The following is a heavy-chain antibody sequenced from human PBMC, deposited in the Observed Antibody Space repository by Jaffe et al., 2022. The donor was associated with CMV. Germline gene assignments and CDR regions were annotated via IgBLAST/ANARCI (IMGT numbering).Heavy chain of an antibody. CDR1: GGSISSYY. CDR2: IYYSGST. D-gene: IGHD3-22*01. Sequence: QVQLQESGPGLVKPSETLSLTCTVSGGSISSYYWSWIRQPPGKGLEWIGYIYYSGSTNYNPSLKSRVTISVDTSKNQFSLKLSSVTAADTAVYYCARGFYYYDSSGSLDYWGQGTLVTVSS. J-gene: IGHJ4*02. CDR3: ARGFYYYDSSGSLDY. V-gene: IGHV4-59*01.